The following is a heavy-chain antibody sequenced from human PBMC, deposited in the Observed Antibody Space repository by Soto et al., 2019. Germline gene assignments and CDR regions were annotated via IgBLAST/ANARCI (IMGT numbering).Heavy chain of an antibody. V-gene: IGHV4-59*08. Sequence: PSETLSLTCTVSGGSISSYYWSWIRQPPGKGLEWIGYIYYSGSTNYNPSLKGRVTISVDTSKNQFSLKLNSMTAADTAVYYCARHNYGSGSTYFDYWGQGTLVTVSS. J-gene: IGHJ4*02. CDR1: GGSISSYY. D-gene: IGHD3-10*01. CDR3: ARHNYGSGSTYFDY. CDR2: IYYSGST.